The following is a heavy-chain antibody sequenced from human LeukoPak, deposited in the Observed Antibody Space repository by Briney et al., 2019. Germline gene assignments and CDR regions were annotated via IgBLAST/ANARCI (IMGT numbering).Heavy chain of an antibody. D-gene: IGHD3-16*02. Sequence: KPSETLSLTCTVSGDSNRSYYWSWIRQPPGKGLEWIGYIYYSGSTNYNPSLKSRVTISVDTSKNQFSLKLSSVTAADTAVYYCAREAVTFGGVIAAFDYWGQGTLVTVAS. CDR2: IYYSGST. J-gene: IGHJ4*02. V-gene: IGHV4-59*01. CDR1: GDSNRSYY. CDR3: AREAVTFGGVIAAFDY.